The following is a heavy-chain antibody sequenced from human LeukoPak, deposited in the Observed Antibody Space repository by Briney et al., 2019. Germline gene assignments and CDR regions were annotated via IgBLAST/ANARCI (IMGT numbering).Heavy chain of an antibody. V-gene: IGHV4-59*08. CDR2: IYYSGST. CDR3: ARVLDYYGSGTRDFDY. Sequence: PSETLSLTCTVSGGSISTYYWSWIRQPPGKELEWIGYIYYSGSTNYNPSLKSRVTISVDTSKNQFSLKLNSVTAADTAVYYCARVLDYYGSGTRDFDYWGQGILVTVSS. J-gene: IGHJ4*02. D-gene: IGHD3-10*01. CDR1: GGSISTYY.